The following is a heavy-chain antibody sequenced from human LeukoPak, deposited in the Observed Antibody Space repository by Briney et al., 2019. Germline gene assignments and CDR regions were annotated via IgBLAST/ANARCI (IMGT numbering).Heavy chain of an antibody. CDR1: GYTFTSYG. J-gene: IGHJ4*02. D-gene: IGHD5-18*01. CDR2: ISAYNGNT. CDR3: ARAKDSYGYSGFDY. Sequence: EASVKVSCKASGYTFTSYGISWVRQAPGQGLEWMGWISAYNGNTNYAQKLQGRVTMTTDTSTSTAYMELRSLRSDDTAAYYCARAKDSYGYSGFDYWGQGTLVTVSS. V-gene: IGHV1-18*01.